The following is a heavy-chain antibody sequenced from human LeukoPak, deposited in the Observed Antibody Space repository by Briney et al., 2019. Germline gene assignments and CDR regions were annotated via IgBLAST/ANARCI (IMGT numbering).Heavy chain of an antibody. CDR3: SASLRGSDCCLDY. Sequence: GGSLRLSCAASGFIVTNAWMSWVRQGPGKGLEWIGRIKSKTDGETTDYAAPVKGRFTISRDDSSGTLYLLMNSLKTEDTAVYYCSASLRGSDCCLDYWGQGTLVAVSS. CDR2: IKSKTDGETT. J-gene: IGHJ4*02. D-gene: IGHD2-21*02. CDR1: GFIVTNAW. V-gene: IGHV3-15*01.